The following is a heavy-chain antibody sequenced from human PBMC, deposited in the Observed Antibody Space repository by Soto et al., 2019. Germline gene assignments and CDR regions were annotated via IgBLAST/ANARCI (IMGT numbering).Heavy chain of an antibody. CDR1: GFTFGGYA. J-gene: IGHJ3*02. CDR2: IRSKAYGGTT. Sequence: PGGSLRLSCTASGFTFGGYAMSWFRQAPGKGLEWVGFIRSKAYGGTTEYAASVKGRFTISRDDSKSIAYLQMNSLKTEDTAVYYCTRDYSKYYDFWSGYLRDAFDIWGQGTRVTVAS. V-gene: IGHV3-49*03. D-gene: IGHD3-3*01. CDR3: TRDYSKYYDFWSGYLRDAFDI.